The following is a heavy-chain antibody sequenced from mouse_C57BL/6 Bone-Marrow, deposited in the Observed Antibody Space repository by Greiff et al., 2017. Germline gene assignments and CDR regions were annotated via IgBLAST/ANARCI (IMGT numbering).Heavy chain of an antibody. CDR2: IWSGGST. J-gene: IGHJ1*03. V-gene: IGHV2-2*01. CDR1: GFSLTSYG. D-gene: IGHD1-1*01. CDR3: AYGSRKHFDV. Sequence: VQLQQSGPGLVQPSQSLSITCTVSGFSLTSYGVHWVRQSPGKGLEWLGVIWSGGSTDYNAAFISRLSISKDNSKSQVFFKMTSMQADDTAIYYCAYGSRKHFDVWGTGTTVTVSS.